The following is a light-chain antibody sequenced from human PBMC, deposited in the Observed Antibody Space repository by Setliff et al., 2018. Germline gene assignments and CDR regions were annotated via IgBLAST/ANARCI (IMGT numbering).Light chain of an antibody. CDR1: SSDIGGYKY. V-gene: IGLV2-14*03. CDR3: SSYTSRSTFVI. Sequence: SVLTQPASVSGSPGQSITISCTGTSSDIGGYKYVSWYQQYPGQAPKLLIYDVSNRPSGVSNRFSGSKSGNTASLTISGLQAEDEADYYCSSYTSRSTFVIFGGGTK. J-gene: IGLJ2*01. CDR2: DVS.